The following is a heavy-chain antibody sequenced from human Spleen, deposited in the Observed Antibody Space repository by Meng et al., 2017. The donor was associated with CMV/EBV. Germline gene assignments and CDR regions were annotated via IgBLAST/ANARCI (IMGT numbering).Heavy chain of an antibody. D-gene: IGHD3-3*01. J-gene: IGHJ4*02. CDR1: GGSINSGGYY. CDR2: IYYYRGST. V-gene: IGHV4-31*02. Sequence: SGGSINSGGYYWSWIRQHPGKGLEWIGNIYYYRGSTNYNPSFKSRVTISIDTSKNQFSLKLTSVTAADTAVYYCARLFWSGDAYFDYWGQGTLVTVSS. CDR3: ARLFWSGDAYFDY.